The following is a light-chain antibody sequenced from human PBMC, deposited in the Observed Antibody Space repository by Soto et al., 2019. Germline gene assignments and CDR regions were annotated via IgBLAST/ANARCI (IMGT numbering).Light chain of an antibody. CDR1: QGISRF. V-gene: IGKV1-12*01. Sequence: DIQMTQSPSSLSVSVGDRVSIICRASQGISRFLAWYQQKPGKVAKLLMYAASTLQSGLPSRFSGSGSGTQFTLTISSLQPEDFATYYCQEANTLPITFGQGTRLEIK. CDR2: AAS. CDR3: QEANTLPIT. J-gene: IGKJ5*01.